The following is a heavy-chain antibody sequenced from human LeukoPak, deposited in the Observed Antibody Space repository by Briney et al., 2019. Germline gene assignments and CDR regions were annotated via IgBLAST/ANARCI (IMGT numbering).Heavy chain of an antibody. V-gene: IGHV1-46*01. CDR1: GYTFTTYG. J-gene: IGHJ5*02. D-gene: IGHD1-26*01. CDR3: ARDNSVGDNAWWFDP. Sequence: GASVKVSCKASGYTFTTYGISWVRQAPGQGLEWMGLINPTGGSTGYAQKFQGRVTMTRDMSASTVYMELSSLRSEDTAIYYCARDNSVGDNAWWFDPWGQGTLVTVSS. CDR2: INPTGGST.